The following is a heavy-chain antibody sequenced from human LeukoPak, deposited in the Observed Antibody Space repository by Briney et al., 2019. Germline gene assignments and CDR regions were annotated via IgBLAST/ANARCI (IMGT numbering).Heavy chain of an antibody. J-gene: IGHJ6*02. CDR2: IYSGGST. Sequence: GGSLRLSCTTSGFTFGDSAMSWIRQATGKGLEWVSVIYSGGSTYYADSVKGRFTISRDNSKNTLYLQMNSLRAEDTAVYYCARRIDGYYYGMDVWGQGTTVTVSS. CDR1: GFTFGDSA. D-gene: IGHD2-15*01. CDR3: ARRIDGYYYGMDV. V-gene: IGHV3-66*01.